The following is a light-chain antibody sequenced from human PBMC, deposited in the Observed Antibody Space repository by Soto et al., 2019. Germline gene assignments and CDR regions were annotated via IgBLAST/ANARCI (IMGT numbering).Light chain of an antibody. Sequence: QSVLTQPASVSGSPGQSITISCTGTSSDVGGYNFVSWYQQHPGKVPKLMIYDVSNRPSGISNRFSGSKSGNTASLTISGLQAEDEAAYYCSSSTSRNTVVFGGGTKLTVL. CDR3: SSSTSRNTVV. CDR1: SSDVGGYNF. V-gene: IGLV2-14*01. J-gene: IGLJ2*01. CDR2: DVS.